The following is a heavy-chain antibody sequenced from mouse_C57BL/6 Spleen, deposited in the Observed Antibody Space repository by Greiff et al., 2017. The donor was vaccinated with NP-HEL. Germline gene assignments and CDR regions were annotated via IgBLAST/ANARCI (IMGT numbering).Heavy chain of an antibody. J-gene: IGHJ4*01. CDR2: IYPGSGNT. CDR3: AREPYYSNYAMDY. CDR1: GYTFTDYY. Sequence: QVQLQQSGAELVRPGASVKLSCKASGYTFTDYYINWVKQRPGQGLEWIARIYPGSGNTYYNEKFKGKATLTAEKSSSTAYMQLSSLTSEDSAVYFCAREPYYSNYAMDYWGQGTSVTVSS. V-gene: IGHV1-76*01. D-gene: IGHD2-5*01.